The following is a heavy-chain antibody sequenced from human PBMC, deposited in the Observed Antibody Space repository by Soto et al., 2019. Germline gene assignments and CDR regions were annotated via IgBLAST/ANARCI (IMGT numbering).Heavy chain of an antibody. CDR3: ARVVVGSRLSLDY. D-gene: IGHD1-26*01. Sequence: QVQLVQSGAEVKKPGSSVTVSCKASGGTFSSYTISWVRQAPGQGLEWMAGISPIFGTPIYAQKFQDRVTNTADDSTMTADMEMNRLTSEDTAVYYCARVVVGSRLSLDYWGQGTLVTISS. CDR1: GGTFSSYT. CDR2: ISPIFGTP. V-gene: IGHV1-69*01. J-gene: IGHJ4*02.